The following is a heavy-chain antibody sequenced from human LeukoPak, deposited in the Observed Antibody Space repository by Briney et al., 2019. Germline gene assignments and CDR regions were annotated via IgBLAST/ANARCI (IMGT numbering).Heavy chain of an antibody. CDR2: IWYDGSNK. J-gene: IGHJ4*02. V-gene: IGHV3-33*01. CDR1: GFTFSSYG. CDR3: ARGVTYSYGYAADY. Sequence: GGSLRLSCAASGFTFSSYGMHWVRQAPGKGLEWVAVIWYDGSNKYYADSVKGRFTISRDNAKNSLYLQMNSLRAEDTAVYYCARGVTYSYGYAADYWGQGTLVTVSS. D-gene: IGHD5-18*01.